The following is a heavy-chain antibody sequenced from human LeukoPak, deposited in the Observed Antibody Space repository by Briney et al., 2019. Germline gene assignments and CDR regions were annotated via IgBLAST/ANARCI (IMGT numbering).Heavy chain of an antibody. CDR1: GGSMSNYY. J-gene: IGHJ4*02. D-gene: IGHD1-26*01. CDR2: VYFSGNT. V-gene: IGHV4-4*07. CDR3: ARVGSDGSYFDY. Sequence: SETLSLTCTVSGGSMSNYYWSWIRQPAGRGLEWIGRVYFSGNTNYNPSLRSRVTMSVDTSKSQFSLNLTSVTAADTAVYYCARVGSDGSYFDYWGQGPLVTVSS.